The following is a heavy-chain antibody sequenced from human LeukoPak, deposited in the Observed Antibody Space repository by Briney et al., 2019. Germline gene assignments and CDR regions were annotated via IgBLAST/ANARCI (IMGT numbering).Heavy chain of an antibody. J-gene: IGHJ4*02. V-gene: IGHV3-30*02. CDR1: GFTFSSYG. Sequence: PGRSLRLSCAASGFTFSSYGMHWVRQAPGKGLEWVALIGHDGSNKNYADSVKGRFTISRDNSRNTLFLQMNSLRPDDTALHFCAKDRSLNWAIDYWGLGTLVTVSS. D-gene: IGHD7-27*01. CDR3: AKDRSLNWAIDY. CDR2: IGHDGSNK.